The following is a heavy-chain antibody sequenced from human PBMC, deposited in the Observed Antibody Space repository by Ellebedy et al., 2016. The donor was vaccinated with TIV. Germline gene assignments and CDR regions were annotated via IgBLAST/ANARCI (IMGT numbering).Heavy chain of an antibody. V-gene: IGHV1-69*01. CDR2: IIPILGTA. Sequence: KISCKASGGTFRSYGISWVRQAPGQGLEWMGGIIPILGTANYAQKFQGRVTLTADESTSTAYMELSSLRSEDTAVYYCARVGKYYGGNPSYYFDYWGQGTLVTVSS. CDR1: GGTFRSYG. CDR3: ARVGKYYGGNPSYYFDY. D-gene: IGHD4-23*01. J-gene: IGHJ4*02.